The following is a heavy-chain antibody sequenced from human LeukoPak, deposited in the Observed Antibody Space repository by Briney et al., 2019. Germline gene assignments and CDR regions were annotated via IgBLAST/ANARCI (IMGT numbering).Heavy chain of an antibody. J-gene: IGHJ4*02. V-gene: IGHV3-30-3*01. CDR3: ARPYSSGWYGDFDY. Sequence: PGGSLRLSCAASEFIFGSYAMHWVRQAPGKGLEWVAVISYDGSNKYYADSAKGRFTISRDNSMNTLYLQMNSLRAEDTAVYYCARPYSSGWYGDFDYWGQGTLVTVSS. D-gene: IGHD6-19*01. CDR1: EFIFGSYA. CDR2: ISYDGSNK.